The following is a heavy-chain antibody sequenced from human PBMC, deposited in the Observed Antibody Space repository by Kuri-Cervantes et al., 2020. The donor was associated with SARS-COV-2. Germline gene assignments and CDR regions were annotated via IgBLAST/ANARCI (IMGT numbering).Heavy chain of an antibody. D-gene: IGHD3-16*01. CDR2: IFPRDSDT. V-gene: IGHV5-51*01. J-gene: IGHJ3*02. Sequence: GESLKISCKGSGYSFSSSWIGWVRQMPGKGLEWMGIIFPRDSDTRYSPSFQGQVTISVDKSITTAYLQWSSLEASDTAMYYCARGGVHDAFDIWGQGTMVTVSS. CDR3: ARGGVHDAFDI. CDR1: GYSFSSSW.